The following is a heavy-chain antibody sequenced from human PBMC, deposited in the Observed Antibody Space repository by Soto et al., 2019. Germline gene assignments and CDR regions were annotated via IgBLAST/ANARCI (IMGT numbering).Heavy chain of an antibody. CDR3: AKVSHIVVVTAILGDAFDI. CDR2: ISGSGGST. CDR1: GFTFSSYA. V-gene: IGHV3-23*01. D-gene: IGHD2-21*02. J-gene: IGHJ3*02. Sequence: SLRLSCAASGFTFSSYAMSWVRQAPGKGLEWVSAISGSGGSTYYADSVKGRFTISRDNSKNTLYLQMNSLRAEDTAVYYCAKVSHIVVVTAILGDAFDIWGQGTMATVSS.